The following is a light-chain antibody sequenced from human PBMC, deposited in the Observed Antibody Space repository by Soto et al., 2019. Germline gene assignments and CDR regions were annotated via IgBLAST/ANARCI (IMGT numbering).Light chain of an antibody. CDR3: SLYTTASTYV. V-gene: IGLV2-18*01. CDR1: SSELASYNR. J-gene: IGLJ1*01. Sequence: QSALTQPPSVSGSPGQSVTISCTGTSSELASYNRVSWYQLPPGTGPKLVIYEVSNRPSGIPDRFSGSKSGNTASLTISGLKNAYEDEYYCSLYTTASTYVFGTGTKLTVL. CDR2: EVS.